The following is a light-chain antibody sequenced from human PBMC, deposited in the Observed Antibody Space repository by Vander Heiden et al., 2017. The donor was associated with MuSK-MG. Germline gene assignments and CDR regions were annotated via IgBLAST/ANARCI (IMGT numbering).Light chain of an antibody. CDR3: QAWDGTMV. Sequence: ELRQPPSAPVSPGQTASITCSGDKLERKHISWYQQRTGQSPVLVIYEDVKRPSGISERFSGSNSGNTATLTISGTQALDEADYYCQAWDGTMVFGGGTKLTVL. CDR1: KLERKH. CDR2: EDV. V-gene: IGLV3-1*01. J-gene: IGLJ2*01.